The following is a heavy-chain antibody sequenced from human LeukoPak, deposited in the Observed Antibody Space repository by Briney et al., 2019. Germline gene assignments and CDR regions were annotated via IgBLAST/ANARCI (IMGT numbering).Heavy chain of an antibody. Sequence: SETLSLTCTVSGGSISSGTYYWGWIRQHPGKGLEWIGSIYYSGSTYYNPSLKSRVTISVDTSKNQFSLKLSSVTAADTAVYYCARGNIKREVGATDYWGQGTLVTVSS. CDR2: IYYSGST. V-gene: IGHV4-39*07. CDR1: GGSISSGTYY. J-gene: IGHJ4*02. D-gene: IGHD1-26*01. CDR3: ARGNIKREVGATDY.